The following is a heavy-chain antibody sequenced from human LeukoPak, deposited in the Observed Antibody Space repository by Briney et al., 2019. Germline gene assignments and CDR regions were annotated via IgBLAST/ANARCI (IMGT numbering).Heavy chain of an antibody. CDR2: IYHSGST. Sequence: SETLSLTCTVSGGSISSYYWSWIRQHPGKGLEWIGYIYHSGSTYYNPSLKSRVTISVDTSKNQFSLKLSSVTAADTAVYYCARVLPDYDFWSGPSFDAFDIWGQGTMVTVSS. CDR1: GGSISSYY. J-gene: IGHJ3*02. CDR3: ARVLPDYDFWSGPSFDAFDI. V-gene: IGHV4-59*06. D-gene: IGHD3-3*01.